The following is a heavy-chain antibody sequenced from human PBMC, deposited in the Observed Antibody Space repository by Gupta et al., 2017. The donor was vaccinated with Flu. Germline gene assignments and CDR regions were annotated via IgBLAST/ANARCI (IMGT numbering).Heavy chain of an antibody. CDR2: ISGSGGST. CDR1: GFTFSSYA. CDR3: AKDLSSPPGKDY. D-gene: IGHD6-6*01. V-gene: IGHV3-23*01. J-gene: IGHJ4*02. Sequence: EVQLLESGGGLVQPGGSLRLSCAASGFTFSSYALSWVRQAPGKGLEWVSAISGSGGSTYYADSVKGRFTISRDNSKNTLYLQMNSLRAEDTAVYYCAKDLSSPPGKDYWDQGTLVTVSS.